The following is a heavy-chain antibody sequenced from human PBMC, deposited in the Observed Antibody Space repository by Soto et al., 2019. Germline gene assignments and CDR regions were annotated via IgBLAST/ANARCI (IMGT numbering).Heavy chain of an antibody. V-gene: IGHV4-34*01. J-gene: IGHJ4*02. D-gene: IGHD3-9*01. Sequence: PSETLSVTCAVYGGSFSGYYWGWIRQPPGKGVEGSGEINHSGSTNYSPSLKSRVTISLDTSKNQYSLKLSYVTAADTAVDYFARGLGKIRHVDWLPRPDYQGQGTLVTVSS. CDR3: ARGLGKIRHVDWLPRPDY. CDR2: INHSGST. CDR1: GGSFSGYY.